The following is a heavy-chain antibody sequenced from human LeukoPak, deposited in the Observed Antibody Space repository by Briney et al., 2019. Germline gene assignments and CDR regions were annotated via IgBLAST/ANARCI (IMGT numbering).Heavy chain of an antibody. J-gene: IGHJ4*02. D-gene: IGHD6-19*01. CDR1: GFTFSSYW. CDR3: ARDGSSGWYADY. CDR2: ISWNGGST. Sequence: GGSLRLSCAASGFTFSSYWMSWVRQAPGKGLEWVSGISWNGGSTGYADSVKGRFTISRDSAKNSLYLQMNSLRAEDTALYHCARDGSSGWYADYWGQGTLVTVSS. V-gene: IGHV3-20*01.